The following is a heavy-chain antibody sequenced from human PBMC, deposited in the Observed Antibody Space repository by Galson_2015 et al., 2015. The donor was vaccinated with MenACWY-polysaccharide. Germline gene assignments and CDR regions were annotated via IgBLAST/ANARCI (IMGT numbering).Heavy chain of an antibody. Sequence: ETLSLTCTVSGGSVSSSSYYWGWIRQPPGKGLEWIASIYYSGNTYYNPSLKSRVTISVDTSKNQFSLKLTSVAAADTAVYYCARRTYLNWFDPWGQGTLVTVSS. J-gene: IGHJ5*02. V-gene: IGHV4-39*01. CDR3: ARRTYLNWFDP. CDR2: IYYSGNT. CDR1: GGSVSSSSYY.